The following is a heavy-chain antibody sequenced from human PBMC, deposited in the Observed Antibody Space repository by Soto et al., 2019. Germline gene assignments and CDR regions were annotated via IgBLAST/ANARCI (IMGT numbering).Heavy chain of an antibody. CDR2: ISYDGNNQ. Sequence: SLRLSCAASGFTFSSYVMHWVRQAPGKGLEWVAHISYDGNNQYYADSVKGRFTISRDNSKNTLYLQMSSLRVDDTAVYYCVRDGPHITISGYGDYWGQGNLVTVSS. CDR3: VRDGPHITISGYGDY. CDR1: GFTFSSYV. J-gene: IGHJ4*02. V-gene: IGHV3-30-3*01. D-gene: IGHD3-3*01.